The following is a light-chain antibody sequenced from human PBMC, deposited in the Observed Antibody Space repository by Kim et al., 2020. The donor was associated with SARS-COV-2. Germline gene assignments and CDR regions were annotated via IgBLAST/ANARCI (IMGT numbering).Light chain of an antibody. CDR3: QSYDDFNRV. V-gene: IGLV6-57*01. CDR2: EDN. Sequence: GKTVHISSTRSSGNIASSYVQWYQQRPGSSPTTLIYEDNQRTPGVRERFSGSVDSSSNSDTLTISGLKTEDEADYFCQSYDDFNRVFGGGTQLTVL. J-gene: IGLJ3*02. CDR1: SGNIASSY.